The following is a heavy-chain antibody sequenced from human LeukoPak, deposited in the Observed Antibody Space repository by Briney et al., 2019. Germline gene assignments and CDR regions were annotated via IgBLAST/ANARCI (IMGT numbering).Heavy chain of an antibody. CDR1: GYTFNSHF. CDR2: INPSGGST. V-gene: IGHV1-46*02. D-gene: IGHD3-22*01. J-gene: IGHJ3*02. CDR3: ARVATIYYDSSVGPFDI. Sequence: ASVKVSCKASGYTFNSHFMHWMRQAPGQGLEWMGLINPSGGSTNYAQKFQGRLTMTRDMSTITVYMELSSLRSEDTAVYYCARVATIYYDSSVGPFDIWGQGTMVTVSS.